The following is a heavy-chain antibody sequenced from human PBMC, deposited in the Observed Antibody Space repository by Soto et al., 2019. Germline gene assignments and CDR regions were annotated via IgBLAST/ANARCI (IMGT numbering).Heavy chain of an antibody. CDR3: ARPVSSGWYGWFDP. V-gene: IGHV4-39*07. Sequence: SSETLSLTCTVSGGYISSSGCYWGWIRQPPGKGLEWIGYIYYSGSTYYNPSLKSRVTISVDTSKNQFSLKLSSVTAADTAVYYCARPVSSGWYGWFDPWGQGTLVTVSS. CDR2: IYYSGST. J-gene: IGHJ5*02. D-gene: IGHD6-19*01. CDR1: GGYISSSGCY.